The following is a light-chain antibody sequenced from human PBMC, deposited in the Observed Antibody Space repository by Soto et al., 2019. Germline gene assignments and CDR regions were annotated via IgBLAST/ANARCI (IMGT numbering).Light chain of an antibody. V-gene: IGLV2-14*01. J-gene: IGLJ3*02. CDR3: SSYTRSRTRG. CDR2: EVS. Sequence: QSVLTQPASVSGSPGQSIPISCTGTSSDVGGYNYVSWYQQHPGKAPELMIYEVSNRPAGVSNRFSGSKSGNTASLTISGLQAEDEADYYCSSYTRSRTRGFGGGNKLTVL. CDR1: SSDVGGYNY.